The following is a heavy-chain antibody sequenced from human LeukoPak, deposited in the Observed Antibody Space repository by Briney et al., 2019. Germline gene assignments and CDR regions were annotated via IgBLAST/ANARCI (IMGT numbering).Heavy chain of an antibody. Sequence: GGSLRLSCAASGFTFSSYGMHWVRQAPGKGLEWVAVIWYDGSNKYYADSVKGRFTISRDNSKNTLYLQMNSLRAEDTAVYYCARDRTTMVRGVSYGMDVWGKGTTVTVSS. CDR3: ARDRTTMVRGVSYGMDV. J-gene: IGHJ6*04. CDR2: IWYDGSNK. V-gene: IGHV3-33*01. CDR1: GFTFSSYG. D-gene: IGHD3-10*01.